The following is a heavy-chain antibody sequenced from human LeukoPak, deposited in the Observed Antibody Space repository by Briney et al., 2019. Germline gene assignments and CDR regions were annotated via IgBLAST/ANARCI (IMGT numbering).Heavy chain of an antibody. Sequence: ASVKVSCKASGYTFTSYYMHWMLQAPGQGLEWMGIINPSGGSTSYAQKFQGRVTMTRDTSTSTVYMELSSLRSEDTAVYYCAGGYCSGGSCFEWYYFDYWGQGTLVTVSS. CDR2: INPSGGST. V-gene: IGHV1-46*01. D-gene: IGHD2-15*01. CDR3: AGGYCSGGSCFEWYYFDY. CDR1: GYTFTSYY. J-gene: IGHJ4*02.